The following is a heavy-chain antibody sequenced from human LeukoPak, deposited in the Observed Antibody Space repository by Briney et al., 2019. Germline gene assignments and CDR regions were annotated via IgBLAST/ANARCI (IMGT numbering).Heavy chain of an antibody. CDR1: VGSLSRYY. CDR3: ARAPPGTGGWNWFDP. CDR2: IYNSETT. V-gene: IGHV4-4*07. Sequence: SETLPLTCTVSVGSLSRYYWSGIPGPAGGGEEVVGRIYNSETTKYNPSLKTRDTMSVHAPKNQLSLKLISVTAADTAVYYCARAPPGTGGWNWFDPWGQGTLVTVSS. D-gene: IGHD1/OR15-1a*01. J-gene: IGHJ5*02.